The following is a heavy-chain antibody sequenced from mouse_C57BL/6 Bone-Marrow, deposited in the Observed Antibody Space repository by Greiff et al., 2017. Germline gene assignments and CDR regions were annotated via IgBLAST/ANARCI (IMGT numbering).Heavy chain of an antibody. J-gene: IGHJ2*01. CDR1: GYTFSSYW. D-gene: IGHD3-2*02. Sequence: VQLQQPGAELVKPGASVKLSCKASGYTFSSYWMHWVKQRPGRGLEWIGRIDPNSGGTKYNEKFKSKATLTVDKPSSTAYMQLSSLTSEDSAVYYCARRRLRVPYYFDYWGQGTTLTVSS. CDR2: IDPNSGGT. CDR3: ARRRLRVPYYFDY. V-gene: IGHV1-72*01.